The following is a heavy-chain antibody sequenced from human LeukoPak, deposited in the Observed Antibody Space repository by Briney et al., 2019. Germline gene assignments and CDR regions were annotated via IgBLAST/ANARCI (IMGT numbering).Heavy chain of an antibody. CDR1: GFTFSSYG. Sequence: GGSLRLSCAASGFTFSSYGMHWVRQAPGKGLEWVAVIWHDGSNKYYAVSVKGRFTISRDNSKNTLYLQMNSPRAEDTAVYYCAKDQVRSTGTFDYWGQGTLVTVSS. J-gene: IGHJ4*02. CDR3: AKDQVRSTGTFDY. D-gene: IGHD1-14*01. V-gene: IGHV3-33*06. CDR2: IWHDGSNK.